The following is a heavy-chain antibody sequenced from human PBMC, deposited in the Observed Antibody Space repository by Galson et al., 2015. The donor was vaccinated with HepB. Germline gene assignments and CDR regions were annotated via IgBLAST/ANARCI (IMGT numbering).Heavy chain of an antibody. CDR2: IYNSGNT. V-gene: IGHV4-59*08. D-gene: IGHD6-13*01. CDR3: ARQKGIRIPFDY. Sequence: ETLSLTCTVSGDSISSYYWNWIRQSPGKGLEWIGYIYNSGNTKYNPSLQRRVTISVDTSKNQFSLRLTSVTAADTAVYFCARQKGIRIPFDYWGQGTLVTVSS. CDR1: GDSISSYY. J-gene: IGHJ4*02.